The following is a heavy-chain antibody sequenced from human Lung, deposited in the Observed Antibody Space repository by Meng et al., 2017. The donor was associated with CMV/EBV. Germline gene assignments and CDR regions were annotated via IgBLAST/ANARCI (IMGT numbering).Heavy chain of an antibody. Sequence: GGSLRLXCAASGFTFSSYAMHWVRQAPGKGLEYVSAISSNGGSTYYADFVKGRFTISRDNSKNTLYLQMGILRAEDMAVYYCARVRGSTPLFDYWGQGTLVTVSS. CDR3: ARVRGSTPLFDY. CDR1: GFTFSSYA. CDR2: ISSNGGST. V-gene: IGHV3-64*02. J-gene: IGHJ4*02. D-gene: IGHD1-7*01.